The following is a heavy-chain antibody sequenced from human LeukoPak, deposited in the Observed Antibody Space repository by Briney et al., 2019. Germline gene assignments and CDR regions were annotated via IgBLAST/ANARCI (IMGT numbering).Heavy chain of an antibody. D-gene: IGHD3-16*01. CDR1: GGTFSSYA. J-gene: IGHJ4*02. CDR2: MNPNSGNT. Sequence: ASVKVSCKASGGTFSSYAISWVRQAPGQGLEWMGWMNPNSGNTGYAQKFQGRLTITRNTSISTVYMKLSSLRSEDTAVYYCAGGGGHPWGQGTLVTVSS. CDR3: AGGGGHP. V-gene: IGHV1-8*03.